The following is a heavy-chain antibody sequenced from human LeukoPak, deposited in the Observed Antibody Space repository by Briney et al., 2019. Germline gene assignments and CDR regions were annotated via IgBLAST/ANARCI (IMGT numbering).Heavy chain of an antibody. CDR3: ARASYYYDTSGHHFDY. D-gene: IGHD3-22*01. Sequence: SETLSLTCAVYGGSFSGYYWSWIRQPPGEGLEWIGEINHSGSTNYNPSLKSRVTISVDTSKNQFSLKLTSVTAADTAVYYCARASYYYDTSGHHFDYWGQGTLVTVSS. J-gene: IGHJ4*02. CDR2: INHSGST. V-gene: IGHV4-34*01. CDR1: GGSFSGYY.